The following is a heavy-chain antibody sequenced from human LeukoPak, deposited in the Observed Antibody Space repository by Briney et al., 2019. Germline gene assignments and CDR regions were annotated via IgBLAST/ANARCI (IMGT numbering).Heavy chain of an antibody. CDR3: ARVGATACFDY. J-gene: IGHJ4*02. V-gene: IGHV3-21*01. CDR1: GFTFWRSE. CDR2: ISSSSSYI. D-gene: IGHD1-26*01. Sequence: PGGSLRLSCAASGFTFWRSEMNWVRQAPGKGLEWVSSISSSSSYIYYADSVKGRLTISRDNAKNSLYLQMNSLRAEDTAVYYCARVGATACFDYWGQGTLVTVSS.